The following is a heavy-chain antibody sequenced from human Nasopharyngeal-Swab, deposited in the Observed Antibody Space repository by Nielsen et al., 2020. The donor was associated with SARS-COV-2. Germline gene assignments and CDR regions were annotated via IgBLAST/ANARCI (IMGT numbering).Heavy chain of an antibody. CDR3: APYGSGSYGVY. CDR2: IYYSGST. V-gene: IGHV4-39*01. Sequence: WIRQPPGKGLEWIGSIYYSGSTYYNPSLKSRVTISVDTSKNQFSLKLSSVTAADTAVYYCAPYGSGSYGVYWGQRTLVTVSS. J-gene: IGHJ4*02. D-gene: IGHD3-10*01.